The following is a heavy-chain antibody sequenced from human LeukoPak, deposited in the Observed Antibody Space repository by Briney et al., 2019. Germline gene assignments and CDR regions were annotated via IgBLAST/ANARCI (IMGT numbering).Heavy chain of an antibody. V-gene: IGHV3-21*06. CDR3: ATETNGRHYDY. CDR2: IGPTGSDR. CDR1: GFTFSTSG. Sequence: GGSLRLSCAASGFTFSTSGFNWVRQAPGKGLEWVASIGPTGSDRYHADSIKGRFTISRDNANSFLYLQMNSLRAEDTAVYYCATETNGRHYDYWGQGTLLTVSS. J-gene: IGHJ4*02. D-gene: IGHD1-14*01.